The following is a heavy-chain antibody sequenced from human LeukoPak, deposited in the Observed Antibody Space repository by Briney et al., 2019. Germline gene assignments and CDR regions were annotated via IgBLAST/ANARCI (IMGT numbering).Heavy chain of an antibody. J-gene: IGHJ6*02. CDR3: AKDAIYYYGMDV. CDR2: ISYDGSNK. Sequence: GRSLRLSCAASGFTFSSYGMHWVRQAPGKGLEWVAVISYDGSNKYYADSVKGRFTISRDNSKNTLYPQMNSLRAEDTAVYYCAKDAIYYYGMDVWGQGTTVTVSS. CDR1: GFTFSSYG. V-gene: IGHV3-30*18.